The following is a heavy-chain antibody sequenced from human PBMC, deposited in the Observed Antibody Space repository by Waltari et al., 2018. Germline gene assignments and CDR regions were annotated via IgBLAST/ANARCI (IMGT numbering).Heavy chain of an antibody. Sequence: QVQLVQSGAEVKKPGASVKVSCKASGYTFPGHLMPWVRQAPGQGLEWIGWINPNSGGTNYAQKFQGRVTMTRDTSISTAYMELSRLRSDDTAVYYCARGGSGWADAFDIWGQGTMVTVSS. CDR3: ARGGSGWADAFDI. CDR2: INPNSGGT. D-gene: IGHD6-19*01. J-gene: IGHJ3*02. CDR1: GYTFPGHL. V-gene: IGHV1-2*02.